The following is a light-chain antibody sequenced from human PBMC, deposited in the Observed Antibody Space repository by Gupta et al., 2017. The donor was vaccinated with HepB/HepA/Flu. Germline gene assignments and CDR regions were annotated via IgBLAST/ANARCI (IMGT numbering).Light chain of an antibody. Sequence: DILMTQSPDSLAVSMGERATINCKSSQSILASSNNKNYLAWYQQKPGQPPKLLFYWASTRESGVPDRFSGSGSGTDFTLTISSLQAEDVAVYYCQQYYDTPQITFGGGTKVEIK. V-gene: IGKV4-1*01. CDR2: WAS. J-gene: IGKJ4*01. CDR3: QQYYDTPQIT. CDR1: QSILASSNNKNY.